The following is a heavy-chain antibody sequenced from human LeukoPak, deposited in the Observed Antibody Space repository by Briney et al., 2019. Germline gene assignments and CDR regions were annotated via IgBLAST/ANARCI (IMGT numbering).Heavy chain of an antibody. D-gene: IGHD3-22*01. Sequence: PSETLSLTCAVSGCSISSSSYYWGWIRQPPGKGLEWIGSIYFSGTTYYNPSLKSRLTISVDTSKNQFSLKLSSVTAADTSMYYCPRLVSRDSSGYDHFDYWGQGTLVTVSS. J-gene: IGHJ4*02. V-gene: IGHV4-39*01. CDR1: GCSISSSSYY. CDR2: IYFSGTT. CDR3: PRLVSRDSSGYDHFDY.